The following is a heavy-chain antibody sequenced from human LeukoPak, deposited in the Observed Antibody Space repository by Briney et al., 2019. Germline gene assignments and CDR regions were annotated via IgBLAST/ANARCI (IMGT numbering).Heavy chain of an antibody. V-gene: IGHV3-30*03. J-gene: IGHJ4*02. CDR2: ISYDGSNK. CDR3: ARDHPGYCGSTSCYRLGDY. CDR1: GFTFSSYG. Sequence: GRSLRLFCAASGFTFSSYGMHWVRQAPGKGLEWVAVISYDGSNKYYADSVKGRFTISRDNAKNSLYLQMNSLRAEDTAVYYCARDHPGYCGSTSCYRLGDYWGQGTLVTVSS. D-gene: IGHD2-2*01.